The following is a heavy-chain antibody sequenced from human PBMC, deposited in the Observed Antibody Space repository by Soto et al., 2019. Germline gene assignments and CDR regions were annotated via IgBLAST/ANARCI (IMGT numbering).Heavy chain of an antibody. J-gene: IGHJ6*02. CDR2: INHSGST. Sequence: SETLSLTCAVYGGSFSGYYWSWIRKPPGKGLEWIGEINHSGSTNYNPSLKSRVTISVDTSKNQFSLKLSSVTAADTAVYYCAKARRLINYYYYGMDVWGQGTTVTVSS. CDR1: GGSFSGYY. V-gene: IGHV4-34*01. CDR3: AKARRLINYYYYGMDV.